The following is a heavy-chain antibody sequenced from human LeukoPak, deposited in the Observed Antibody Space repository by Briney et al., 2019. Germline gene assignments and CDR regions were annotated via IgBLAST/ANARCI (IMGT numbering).Heavy chain of an antibody. CDR1: GGSISSGGYS. V-gene: IGHV4-30-2*01. J-gene: IGHJ4*02. D-gene: IGHD4-17*01. CDR2: IYHNGNT. Sequence: PSGTLSLTCAVSGGSISSGGYSWSWIRQPPGTGLEWIGYIYHNGNTYYNPSLKSRVTISEDRSKNQFSLKLSSVTAADTAVYYCARRVGTTVTTYFDFWGQGTLVTVSS. CDR3: ARRVGTTVTTYFDF.